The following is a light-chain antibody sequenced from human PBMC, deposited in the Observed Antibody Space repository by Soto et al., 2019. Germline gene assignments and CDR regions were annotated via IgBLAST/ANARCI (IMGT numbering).Light chain of an antibody. CDR3: QQYASTPPT. J-gene: IGKJ2*01. CDR1: QSVLYSSNNKNY. Sequence: DIVMTQSPDSLAVSLGERATINCKSSQSVLYSSNNKNYLAWYQQRPGQPPKLLIYWGSTRESGVPDRFSGSGSEKDFTLTITSLQAEDVAVYYCQQYASTPPTFGQGTKLEIK. CDR2: WGS. V-gene: IGKV4-1*01.